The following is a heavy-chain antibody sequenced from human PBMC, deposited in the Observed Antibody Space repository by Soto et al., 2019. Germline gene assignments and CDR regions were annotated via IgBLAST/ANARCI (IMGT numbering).Heavy chain of an antibody. Sequence: ASVKVSCKASGYTFTSYGISWVRQAPGQGLEWMGWISAYNGNTNYAQKLQARVTMTTDTSTLTSYMELHSLTSDDTALYYCARDRTDSGYYTNWLDPWGQGTQVTVSS. CDR2: ISAYNGNT. V-gene: IGHV1-18*01. CDR3: ARDRTDSGYYTNWLDP. CDR1: GYTFTSYG. D-gene: IGHD3-22*01. J-gene: IGHJ5*02.